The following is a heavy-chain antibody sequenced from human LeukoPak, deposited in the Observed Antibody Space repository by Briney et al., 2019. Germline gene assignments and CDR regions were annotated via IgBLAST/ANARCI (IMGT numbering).Heavy chain of an antibody. V-gene: IGHV4-34*01. D-gene: IGHD3-10*01. CDR2: INHSGST. J-gene: IGHJ4*02. Sequence: PSETLSLTCAVYGGSFSGCYWSWIRQPPGKGLEWIGEINHSGSTNYNPSLKSRVTISVDTSKNQFSLKLSSVTAADTAVYYCAREGVRESLGDDYWGQGTLVTVSS. CDR1: GGSFSGCY. CDR3: AREGVRESLGDDY.